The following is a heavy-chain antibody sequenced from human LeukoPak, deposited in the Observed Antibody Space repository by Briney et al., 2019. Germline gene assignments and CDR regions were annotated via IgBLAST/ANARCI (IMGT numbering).Heavy chain of an antibody. CDR2: IRSKAYGGTT. J-gene: IGHJ4*02. D-gene: IGHD5-12*01. CDR1: GSTFGDYA. V-gene: IGHV3-49*04. CDR3: TRATIGIYYFGY. Sequence: PGGSLRLSCTASGSTFGDYAMSWVRQAPGKGLEWVGFIRSKAYGGTTEYAASVKGRFTISRDDSKSIAYLQMNSLKTEDTAVYYCTRATIGIYYFGYWGQGTLVTVSS.